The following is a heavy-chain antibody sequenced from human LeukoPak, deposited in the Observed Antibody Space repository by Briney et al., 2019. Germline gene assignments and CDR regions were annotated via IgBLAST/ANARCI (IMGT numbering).Heavy chain of an antibody. V-gene: IGHV4-38-2*02. Sequence: SETLSLTCTVSGYSISTGYYWDWIRQPPGKGLEWIGTFYHGGSTYYNPSLKSRVTISVDTSKNQFSLNLTSVTAADTAVYYCARLFTPRYCSTTSCYWKGWFDPWGQGTLVTVSS. D-gene: IGHD2-2*01. CDR2: FYHGGST. CDR3: ARLFTPRYCSTTSCYWKGWFDP. CDR1: GYSISTGYY. J-gene: IGHJ5*02.